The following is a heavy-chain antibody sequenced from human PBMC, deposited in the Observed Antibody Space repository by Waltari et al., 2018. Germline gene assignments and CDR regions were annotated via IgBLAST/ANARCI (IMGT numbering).Heavy chain of an antibody. V-gene: IGHV1-69*01. CDR1: GGTFGRFA. D-gene: IGHD2-2*01. CDR3: ATDTSPPY. CDR2: IIPKIGAS. J-gene: IGHJ4*02. Sequence: QVQLVQSGAEVKKPGSSVKVSCKASGGTFGRFAISWVRQAAGEGLEWMGGIIPKIGASNYAQKFQGRVTITADDSTRIAYMEESSLSFEDTAVYFCATDTSPPYWGQGTLVIVSS.